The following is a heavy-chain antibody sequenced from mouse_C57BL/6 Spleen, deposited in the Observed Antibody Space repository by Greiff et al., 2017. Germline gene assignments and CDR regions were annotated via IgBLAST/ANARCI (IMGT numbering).Heavy chain of an antibody. CDR2: IDPSDSYT. D-gene: IGHD1-1*01. CDR3: ARSDYGSSYRYFDV. J-gene: IGHJ1*03. V-gene: IGHV1-59*01. Sequence: QVQLQQPGAELVRPGTSVKLSCKASGYTFTSYWMHWVKQRPGQGLEWIGVIDPSDSYTNYNQKLKGKATLTVDTSSSTAYMQLSSLTSEDSAVYYCARSDYGSSYRYFDVWGTGTTVTVSS. CDR1: GYTFTSYW.